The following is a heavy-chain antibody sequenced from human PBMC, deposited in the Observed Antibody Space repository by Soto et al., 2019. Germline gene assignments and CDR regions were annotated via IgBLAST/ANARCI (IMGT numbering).Heavy chain of an antibody. CDR3: ARGRITMVRGVSLPPDY. CDR1: GFTFSSYS. Sequence: GGSLRLSCAASGFTFSSYSMNWVRQAPGKGLEWVSSISSSSSYIYYADSVKGRFTISRDNAKNSLYLQMNSLRAEDTAVYYCARGRITMVRGVSLPPDYWGQGTLVTVSS. V-gene: IGHV3-21*01. D-gene: IGHD3-10*01. J-gene: IGHJ4*02. CDR2: ISSSSSYI.